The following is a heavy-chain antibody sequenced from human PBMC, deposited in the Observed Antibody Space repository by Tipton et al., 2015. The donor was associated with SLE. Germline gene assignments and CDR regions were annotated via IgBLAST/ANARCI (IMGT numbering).Heavy chain of an antibody. CDR2: INHSGST. CDR1: GGSLSGYY. J-gene: IGHJ4*02. D-gene: IGHD5-12*01. V-gene: IGHV4-34*01. Sequence: TLSLTCAVYGGSLSGYYWSWIRQPPGKGLEWIGEINHSGSTNYNPPLKSRVTISVDTSKNQFSLKLSSVTAADTAVYYCARDRRATIGGFDYWGQGTLVTVSS. CDR3: ARDRRATIGGFDY.